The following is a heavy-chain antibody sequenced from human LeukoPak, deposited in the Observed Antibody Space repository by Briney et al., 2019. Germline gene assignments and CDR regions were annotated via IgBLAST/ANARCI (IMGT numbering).Heavy chain of an antibody. CDR3: VRAGDQYFDV. D-gene: IGHD7-27*01. CDR2: ISPGGDTT. CDR1: GYIFTNHF. Sequence: ASVKISCKAPGYIFTNHFVHWVRQAPGQGLQWMGIISPGGDTTTYAQKFVGRVTLTRDTSTSTVYLDLRSLESEDTALYYCVRAGDQYFDVWGQGIQVTVSS. V-gene: IGHV1-46*01. J-gene: IGHJ4*02.